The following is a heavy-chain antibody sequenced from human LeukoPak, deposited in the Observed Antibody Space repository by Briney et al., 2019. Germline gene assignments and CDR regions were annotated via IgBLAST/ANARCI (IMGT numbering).Heavy chain of an antibody. CDR3: VRSYDSSGYSSFWY. V-gene: IGHV4-59*01. Sequence: SETLSLTCTVSGGSISSYYWSWIRQPPGKGLEWIGYIYYGGSTNYNPSLKSRVTISVDTSKNQFSLKLSSVTAADTAVYYCVRSYDSSGYSSFWYWGQGTTVTVSS. CDR1: GGSISSYY. D-gene: IGHD3-22*01. J-gene: IGHJ6*02. CDR2: IYYGGST.